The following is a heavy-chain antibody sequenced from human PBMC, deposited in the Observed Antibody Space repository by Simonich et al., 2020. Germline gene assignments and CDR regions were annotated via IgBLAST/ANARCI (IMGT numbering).Heavy chain of an antibody. Sequence: GGGLVKPGGSLRLSCAASGFTFSSYSMNWVRQAPGKGLVWVSSISSSSSNIYYADSVKGRFTISRDNAKNSLYLQMNSLRAEDTAVYYCARDTSYYGSGSYYFDYWGQGTLVTVSS. CDR3: ARDTSYYGSGSYYFDY. J-gene: IGHJ4*02. V-gene: IGHV3-21*01. CDR2: ISSSSSNI. CDR1: GFTFSSYS. D-gene: IGHD3-10*01.